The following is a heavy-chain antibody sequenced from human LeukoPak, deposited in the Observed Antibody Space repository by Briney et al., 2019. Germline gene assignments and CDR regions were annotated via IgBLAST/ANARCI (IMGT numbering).Heavy chain of an antibody. D-gene: IGHD1-26*01. V-gene: IGHV3-23*01. Sequence: GGSLRLSCAASGSTFSGYAMSWVRQAPGKGLEWVSAISGSGGSTYYADSVKGRFTISRDNSKNTLYLQMNSLRAEDTAVYYCAKVGGSYLVFDYWGQGTLVTVSS. J-gene: IGHJ4*02. CDR3: AKVGGSYLVFDY. CDR2: ISGSGGST. CDR1: GSTFSGYA.